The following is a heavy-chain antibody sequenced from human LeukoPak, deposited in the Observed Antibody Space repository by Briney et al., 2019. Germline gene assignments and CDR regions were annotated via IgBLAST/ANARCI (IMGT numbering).Heavy chain of an antibody. CDR1: GYTLTSYG. V-gene: IGHV1-18*01. CDR2: ISAYNGNT. CDR3: ARDDLGGYSYDY. D-gene: IGHD3-22*01. J-gene: IGHJ4*02. Sequence: GASVKVSCKASGYTLTSYGISWVRQAPGQGLEWMGWISAYNGNTNYAQKLQGRVTMTTDTSTSTAYVELRRLKSDDTAVYYCARDDLGGYSYDYWGQGTLVTVSS.